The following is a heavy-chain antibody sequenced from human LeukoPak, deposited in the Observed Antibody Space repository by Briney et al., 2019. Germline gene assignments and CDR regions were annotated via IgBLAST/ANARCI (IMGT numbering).Heavy chain of an antibody. Sequence: GGSLRLSCAASGFTFSSYGMHWVRQAPSKGLEWVAFIRYDGSNKYYADSVKGRFTISRDNSKNTLYLQMNSLRAEDTAVYYWAKVRGRSSSWYTGRGDAFYIWGQGTMVTVSS. CDR2: IRYDGSNK. J-gene: IGHJ3*02. CDR3: AKVRGRSSSWYTGRGDAFYI. D-gene: IGHD6-13*01. V-gene: IGHV3-30*02. CDR1: GFTFSSYG.